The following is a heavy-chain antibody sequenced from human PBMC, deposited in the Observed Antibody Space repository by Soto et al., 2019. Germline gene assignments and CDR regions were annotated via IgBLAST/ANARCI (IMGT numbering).Heavy chain of an antibody. J-gene: IGHJ4*02. CDR1: GFTFSSYA. V-gene: IGHV3-23*01. CDR2: ISGSGGST. D-gene: IGHD5-12*01. CDR3: AKSPSDIVATINSH. Sequence: GGSLRLSCAASGFTFSSYAMSWVRQAPGKGLEWVSAISGSGGSTYYADSVKGRFTISRDNSKNTLYLQMNSLRAEDTAVYYCAKSPSDIVATINSHWGQGTLVTVSS.